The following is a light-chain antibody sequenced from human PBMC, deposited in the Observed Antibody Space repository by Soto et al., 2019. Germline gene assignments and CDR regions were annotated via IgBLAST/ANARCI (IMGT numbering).Light chain of an antibody. V-gene: IGLV2-23*01. Sequence: QSALTQPASVSGSPGQSITISCTGTSSDVGGYNLVSWYQQHPDKAPKLMIYEDIKRPSGVSNRFSGSKSGNTASLTISGLQAEDEADYYCCSYVGSSTWLFGGGTQLTAL. CDR3: CSYVGSSTWL. J-gene: IGLJ7*02. CDR2: EDI. CDR1: SSDVGGYNL.